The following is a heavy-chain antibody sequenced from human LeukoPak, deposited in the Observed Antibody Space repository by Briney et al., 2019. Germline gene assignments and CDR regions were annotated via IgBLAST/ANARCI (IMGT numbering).Heavy chain of an antibody. CDR3: ATGIGFLGYCSGGSCDKDY. Sequence: ASVKVSCKVSGYTLTELSMHWVRQAPGKGLEWMGGFDPEDGETIYAQKFQGRVTMTEDTSTDTAYMELSSLRSEDTAVYYCATGIGFLGYCSGGSCDKDYWGQGTLVTVSS. CDR1: GYTLTELS. J-gene: IGHJ4*02. CDR2: FDPEDGET. V-gene: IGHV1-24*01. D-gene: IGHD2-15*01.